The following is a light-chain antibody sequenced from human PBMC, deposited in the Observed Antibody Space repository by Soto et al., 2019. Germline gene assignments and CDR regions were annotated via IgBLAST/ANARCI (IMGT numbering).Light chain of an antibody. Sequence: DIVMTQSPLCLRVTRGELASLSGSSMRSLVHSNGYNYLDWYLQKPGQSPQLLIYLGYNRAYGVTTRFRGSGSGTEFTITISSLQTDDFATYYCQQYDSFSVTVGQGTKVDIK. V-gene: IGKV2-28*01. CDR2: LGY. CDR1: RSLVHSNGYNY. J-gene: IGKJ1*01. CDR3: QQYDSFSVT.